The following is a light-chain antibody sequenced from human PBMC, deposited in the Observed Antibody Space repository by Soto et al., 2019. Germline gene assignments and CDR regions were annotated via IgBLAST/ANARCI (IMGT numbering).Light chain of an antibody. V-gene: IGLV2-8*01. CDR1: SSDVGGYDY. J-gene: IGLJ3*02. CDR2: EVN. CDR3: SSYAGSNNLRM. Sequence: QSALTQPPSASGSPGQSVTISCAGTSSDVGGYDYVSWYQQHPGKAPKLIIYEVNKRPSGVPDRFSGSKSANTAPLTVSGLQAEDEADYYCSSYAGSNNLRMFGGGTKLTVL.